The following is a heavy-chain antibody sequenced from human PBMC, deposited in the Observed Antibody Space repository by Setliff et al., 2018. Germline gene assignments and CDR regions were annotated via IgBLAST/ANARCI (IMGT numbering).Heavy chain of an antibody. D-gene: IGHD1-26*01. CDR3: ARHNCRSSPNRSGLGKNYYGMDV. V-gene: IGHV4-39*01. J-gene: IGHJ6*02. CDR2: TYYTGRD. CDR1: GGSINNSNDY. Sequence: SETLSLTCVVSGGSINNSNDYWGWIRQPRGKGLEWIGNTYYTGRDLIMPSLRSRVTITIDTSKKQFSLKMIPVTAADAAVYYCARHNCRSSPNRSGLGKNYYGMDVWGRGTTVTVSS.